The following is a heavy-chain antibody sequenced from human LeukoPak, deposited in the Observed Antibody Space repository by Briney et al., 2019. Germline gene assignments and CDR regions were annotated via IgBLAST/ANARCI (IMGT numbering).Heavy chain of an antibody. CDR3: AKCGGDCYYNWYFDL. V-gene: IGHV3-43*01. CDR1: GFTFDDYT. CDR2: ISWDGGST. D-gene: IGHD2-21*02. Sequence: GGSLRLSCAASGFTFDDYTMHWVRQAPGKGLEWVSLISWDGGSTYYADSVKGRFTISRDNSKNTLYLQMNSLRAEDTAVYYCAKCGGDCYYNWYFDLWGRGTLVTVSS. J-gene: IGHJ2*01.